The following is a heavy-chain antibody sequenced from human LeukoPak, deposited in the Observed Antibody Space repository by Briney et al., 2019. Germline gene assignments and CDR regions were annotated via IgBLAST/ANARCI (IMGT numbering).Heavy chain of an antibody. CDR3: ARWENYYYYGMDV. J-gene: IGHJ6*02. CDR1: GGSISSYY. Sequence: KASETLSLTCTVSGGSISSYYWSWIRQPPGKGLEWIGYIYYSGSTNYSPSLKSRVTISVDTSKNQFSLKLSSVTAADTAVYYCARWENYYYYGMDVWGQGTTVTVSS. CDR2: IYYSGST. V-gene: IGHV4-59*01. D-gene: IGHD1-26*01.